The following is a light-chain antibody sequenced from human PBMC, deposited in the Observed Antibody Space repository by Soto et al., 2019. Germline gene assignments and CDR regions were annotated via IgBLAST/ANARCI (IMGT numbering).Light chain of an antibody. CDR2: GAS. J-gene: IGKJ1*01. V-gene: IGKV3-15*01. CDR1: QSVSSN. Sequence: EIVMTQSPATLSVSPGERATLSCRASQSVSSNLAWYQQKPGQAPRLLIYGASTRATGIPARFSGRGSGTEFTLTISSLQSEDFAVYYCQQYNNWPQPFGQGTKVEIK. CDR3: QQYNNWPQP.